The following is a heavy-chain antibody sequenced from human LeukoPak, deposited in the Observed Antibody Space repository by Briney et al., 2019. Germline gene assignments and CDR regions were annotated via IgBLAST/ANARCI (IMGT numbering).Heavy chain of an antibody. CDR1: GCTFTSSA. J-gene: IGHJ4*02. CDR3: AALLGGSIAAAGTAIDY. CDR2: IVVGSGNT. D-gene: IGHD6-13*01. V-gene: IGHV1-58*01. Sequence: SVKVSCKASGCTFTSSAVQWVRQARGQRLEWIGWIVVGSGNTNYAQKFQERVTITRDMSTSTAYMELSSLRSEDTAVYYCAALLGGSIAAAGTAIDYWGQGTLVTVSS.